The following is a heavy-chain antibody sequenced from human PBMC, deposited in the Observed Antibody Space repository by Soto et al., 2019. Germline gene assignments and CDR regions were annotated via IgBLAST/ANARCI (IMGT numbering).Heavy chain of an antibody. D-gene: IGHD2-15*01. CDR2: IKQDGSEK. J-gene: IGHJ3*02. V-gene: IGHV3-7*03. Sequence: SCAASGFTFSSYWMSWVRQAPGKGLEWVANIKQDGSEKYYVDSVKGRFTISRDNAKNSLYLQMNSLRAEDTAVYYCARGGSGGSVDAFDIWGQGTMVTVSS. CDR1: GFTFSSYW. CDR3: ARGGSGGSVDAFDI.